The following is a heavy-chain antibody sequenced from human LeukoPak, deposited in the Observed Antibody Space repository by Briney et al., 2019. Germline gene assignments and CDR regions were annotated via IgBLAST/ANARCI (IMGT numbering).Heavy chain of an antibody. CDR2: IYHSGST. Sequence: SETLSPTCAVSGYSISSGYYWGWIRQPPGKGLEWIGSIYHSGSTYYNPSLKSRVTISVDTSKNQFSLKLSSVTAADTAVYYCARTTVTHTALGYWGQGTLVTVSS. CDR3: ARTTVTHTALGY. CDR1: GYSISSGYY. V-gene: IGHV4-38-2*01. J-gene: IGHJ4*02. D-gene: IGHD4-17*01.